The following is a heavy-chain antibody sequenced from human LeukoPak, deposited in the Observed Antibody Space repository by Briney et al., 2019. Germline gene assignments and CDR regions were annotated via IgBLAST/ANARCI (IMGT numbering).Heavy chain of an antibody. CDR3: ARDTYYYDSSGSIIGL. CDR2: INPRGSA. V-gene: IGHV4-34*01. CDR1: GESFSSYY. Sequence: SETLSLTCAVYGESFSSYYWTWIRQPPGRGLEWIGDINPRGSADYNPSLKSRVTLSIDTSKNQFTLRLRSETAADTAVYYCARDTYYYDSSGSIIGLWGQGTLVTVSS. J-gene: IGHJ4*02. D-gene: IGHD3-22*01.